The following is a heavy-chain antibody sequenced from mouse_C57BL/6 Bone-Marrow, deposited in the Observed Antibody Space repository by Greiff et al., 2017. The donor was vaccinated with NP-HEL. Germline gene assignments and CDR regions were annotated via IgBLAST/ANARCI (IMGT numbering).Heavy chain of an antibody. V-gene: IGHV8-12*01. D-gene: IGHD1-1*01. CDR3: ARSFYYYGSDWYFDV. CDR2: IYWDDDK. CDR1: GFSLSTSGMG. Sequence: QVTLKESGPGILQSSQTLSLTCSFSGFSLSTSGMGVSWIRQPSGKGLEWLAHIYWDDDKRYNPSLKSRLTISKDTSRNQVFLKITSVDTADTATYYCARSFYYYGSDWYFDVWGTGTTVTVSS. J-gene: IGHJ1*03.